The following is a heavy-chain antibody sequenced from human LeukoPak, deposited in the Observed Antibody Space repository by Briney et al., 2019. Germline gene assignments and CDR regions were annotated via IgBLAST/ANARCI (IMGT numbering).Heavy chain of an antibody. Sequence: SGTLSLTCAVSGGSISSGDYYWSWIRQPPGKGLEWIGYIYYSGSTYYNPSLKSRVTISVDTSKNQFSLKLSSVTAADTAVYYCARGDQGLPFDYWGQGTLVTVSS. CDR3: ARGDQGLPFDY. D-gene: IGHD2-2*01. CDR1: GGSISSGDYY. V-gene: IGHV4-30-4*01. CDR2: IYYSGST. J-gene: IGHJ4*02.